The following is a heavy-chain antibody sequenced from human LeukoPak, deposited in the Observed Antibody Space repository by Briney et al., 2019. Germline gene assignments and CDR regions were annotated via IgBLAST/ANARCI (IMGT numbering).Heavy chain of an antibody. V-gene: IGHV4-59*01. Sequence: SETLSLTCTVSGGSISTYYWSWIRQPPGKGLEWIGYVYYSGSTNYNPSLKSRVTISVDTSKNQFSLKLSSVTAADTAVYYWAGGGWELPKYSFDYWGQGTLVTVSS. CDR1: GGSISTYY. CDR3: AGGGWELPKYSFDY. D-gene: IGHD1-26*01. J-gene: IGHJ4*02. CDR2: VYYSGST.